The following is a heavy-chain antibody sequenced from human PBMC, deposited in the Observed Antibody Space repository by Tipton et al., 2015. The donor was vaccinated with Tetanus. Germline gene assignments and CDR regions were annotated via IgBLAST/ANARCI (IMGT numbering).Heavy chain of an antibody. J-gene: IGHJ4*02. CDR2: INHNGGST. D-gene: IGHD3-22*01. Sequence: TLSLTCTVSGGSISSYYWSWIRQPPGKGLEWIGEINHNGGSTNYNPSLKSRVTISEDTSKNQFSLRLSSVTAADTAVYYCARRDYSDSSVDNWGQGTLVTVSS. V-gene: IGHV4-34*01. CDR1: GGSISSYY. CDR3: ARRDYSDSSVDN.